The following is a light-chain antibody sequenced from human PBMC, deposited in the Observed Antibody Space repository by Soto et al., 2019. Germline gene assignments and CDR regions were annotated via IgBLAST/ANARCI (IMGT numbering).Light chain of an antibody. CDR2: GAS. J-gene: IGKJ1*01. V-gene: IGKV3-15*01. CDR1: HSVSSN. Sequence: EIVMTQSPATLSVSPGERATLSCRASHSVSSNLAWYQQKPAQAPRLLIYGASTMATGIPARFSGSGSGTEFTLNISSLQSEAFAVSYCQQYNNWPWTFGRGTKVEIK. CDR3: QQYNNWPWT.